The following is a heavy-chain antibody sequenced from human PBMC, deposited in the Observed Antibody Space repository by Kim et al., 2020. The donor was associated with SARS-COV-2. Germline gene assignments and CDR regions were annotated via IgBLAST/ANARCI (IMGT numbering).Heavy chain of an antibody. CDR2: IWSDGSIE. D-gene: IGHD1-26*01. J-gene: IGHJ4*02. CDR3: ARDAGNTGSYEDY. V-gene: IGHV3-33*01. Sequence: GRSLRLSCAASGFTFSTYGMHWVRQAPGKGLEWVAVIWSDGSIEYYADSVKGRFTISRDNSRNTLYLQMNSLGADDTDVYYCARDAGNTGSYEDYWGQGT. CDR1: GFTFSTYG.